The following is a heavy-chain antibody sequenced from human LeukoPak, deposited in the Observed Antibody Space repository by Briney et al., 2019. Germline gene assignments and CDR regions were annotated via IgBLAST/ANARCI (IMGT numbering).Heavy chain of an antibody. D-gene: IGHD4-17*01. CDR3: ASSTGYTVTTVGPDYYYGMDV. Sequence: ASVKVSCKASGYTFTSYDINWVRQATGQGLEWMGWMNPNSGNTGYAQKFQGRVTMTRNTSISTAYMELSSLRSEDTAVYYCASSTGYTVTTVGPDYYYGMDVWGQGTTVTVS. V-gene: IGHV1-8*01. CDR1: GYTFTSYD. J-gene: IGHJ6*02. CDR2: MNPNSGNT.